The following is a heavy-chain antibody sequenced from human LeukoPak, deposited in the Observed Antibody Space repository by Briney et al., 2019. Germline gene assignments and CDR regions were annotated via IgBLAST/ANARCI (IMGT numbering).Heavy chain of an antibody. V-gene: IGHV4-59*08. CDR3: ARYYDRTGFDY. Sequence: PSETLSLTCTVSNGSVRSYYWSWVRQSPGKGLEWIGCIYYSGSTNYNPSLKSRVTISIHTSRNQFSLMLSSVTAADTAMYYCARYYDRTGFDYWGQGTLVTVSS. D-gene: IGHD3-16*01. CDR2: IYYSGST. CDR1: NGSVRSYY. J-gene: IGHJ4*02.